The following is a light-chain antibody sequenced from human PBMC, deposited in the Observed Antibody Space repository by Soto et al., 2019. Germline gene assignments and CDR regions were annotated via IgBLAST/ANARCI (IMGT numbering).Light chain of an antibody. CDR2: QVT. CDR3: CSYSSSSTFYV. V-gene: IGLV2-14*01. Sequence: QSVLTQPASVSGSPGQSITISCTGTSSDVGGYYYVSWYQNHPGKAPKLIIYQVTSRPSGVSNRFSASKSGNTASLTISALQAEDEALYYCCSYSSSSTFYVFGTGTKLTVL. CDR1: SSDVGGYYY. J-gene: IGLJ1*01.